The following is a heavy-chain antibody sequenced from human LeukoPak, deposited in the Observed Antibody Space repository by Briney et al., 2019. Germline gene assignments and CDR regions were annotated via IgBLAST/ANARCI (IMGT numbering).Heavy chain of an antibody. CDR1: GGSFSGYY. D-gene: IGHD2-21*02. V-gene: IGHV4-34*01. CDR3: AFCGGDCYSGFDY. Sequence: SETLSLTCAVYGGSFSGYYWSWIRQPPGKGLEWIGEINHSGSTNYNPSLKSRVTISVDTSKNQFSLKLSSVTAADTAVYYCAFCGGDCYSGFDYWGQGSLVTVSS. CDR2: INHSGST. J-gene: IGHJ4*02.